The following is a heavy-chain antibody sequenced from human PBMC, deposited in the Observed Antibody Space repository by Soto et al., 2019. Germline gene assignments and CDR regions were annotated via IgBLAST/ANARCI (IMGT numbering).Heavy chain of an antibody. D-gene: IGHD1-1*01. J-gene: IGHJ4*02. V-gene: IGHV3-33*01. Sequence: GGSLRLSCAASGFKFSNHGMHWVRQAPGKELEWMAVIWSDGNNRYYADTVKGRFTISRDNSKNTVYLQMNSLRADDKAVYYCVRGDNWNDEASDYWGQGTLVSVSS. CDR1: GFKFSNHG. CDR3: VRGDNWNDEASDY. CDR2: IWSDGNNR.